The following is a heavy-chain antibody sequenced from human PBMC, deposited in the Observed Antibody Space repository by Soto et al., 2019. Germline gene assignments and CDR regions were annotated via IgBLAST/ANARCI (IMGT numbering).Heavy chain of an antibody. CDR1: GFTFSSYD. V-gene: IGHV3-13*01. CDR2: IGTAGDT. CDR3: ARTISSSSWGYYYYGMDV. D-gene: IGHD6-6*01. Sequence: GGSLRLSCAASGFTFSSYDMHWVRQATGKGLEWVSAIGTAGDTYYPGSVKGRFTISRENAKNSLYLQMNSLRAEDTAVYYCARTISSSSWGYYYYGMDVWGQGTTVTVSS. J-gene: IGHJ6*02.